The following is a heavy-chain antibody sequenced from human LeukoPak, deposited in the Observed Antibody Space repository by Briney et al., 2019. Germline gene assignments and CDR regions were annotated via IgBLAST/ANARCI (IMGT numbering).Heavy chain of an antibody. CDR2: IIPIFGTA. Sequence: SVKVSCKASGYTFTGYYMHWVRQAPGQGLEWMRGIIPIFGTANYAQKFQGRVTITADESTSTAYMELSSLRSEDTAVYYCARVIHYYDSSGYPYYFDYWGREPWSPSPQ. CDR3: ARVIHYYDSSGYPYYFDY. CDR1: GYTFTGYY. J-gene: IGHJ4*02. V-gene: IGHV1-69*13. D-gene: IGHD3-22*01.